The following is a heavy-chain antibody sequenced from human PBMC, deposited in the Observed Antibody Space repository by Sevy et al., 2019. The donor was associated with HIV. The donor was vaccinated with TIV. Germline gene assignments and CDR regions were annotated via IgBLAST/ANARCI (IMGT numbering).Heavy chain of an antibody. CDR2: IYPRDSDT. J-gene: IGHJ4*02. V-gene: IGHV5-51*01. CDR1: GYKFTTYW. Sequence: HGESLKISCKASGYKFTTYWIGWARQMPGKGLEWMGMIYPRDSDTRYSPSFQGQVTISADTSINTAYLQWSSLKASDTAMYFCARHVDMTTLIGGLYYFDSWGQGTLVTVSS. D-gene: IGHD4-4*01. CDR3: ARHVDMTTLIGGLYYFDS.